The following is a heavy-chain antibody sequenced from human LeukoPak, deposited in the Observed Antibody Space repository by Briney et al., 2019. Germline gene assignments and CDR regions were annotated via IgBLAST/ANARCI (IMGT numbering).Heavy chain of an antibody. Sequence: GGSLRLSCTVSGFTVSSNSMSWVRQAPGKGLEWVAVISYDGSNKYYADSVKGRFTISRDNSKNTLYLQMNSLRAEDTAVYYCATDYYGSGSYYYYYYYMDVWGKGTTVTVSS. V-gene: IGHV3-30*04. CDR3: ATDYYGSGSYYYYYYYMDV. CDR2: ISYDGSNK. D-gene: IGHD3-10*01. CDR1: GFTVSSNS. J-gene: IGHJ6*03.